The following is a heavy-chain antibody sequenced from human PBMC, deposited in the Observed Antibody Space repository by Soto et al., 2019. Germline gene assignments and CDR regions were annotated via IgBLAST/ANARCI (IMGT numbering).Heavy chain of an antibody. CDR1: GFSFSSYV. CDR2: TSYDGNNR. CDR3: AGVYYGGDSVNNF. J-gene: IGHJ4*02. Sequence: GGSLRLSCAGSGFSFSSYVLSWVRQAPGRGLEWVAATSYDGNNRYYADSVKGRFIISRDNSKNTLDLEMETPRPEDTAVYYCAGVYYGGDSVNNFWGQGTPVTVSS. D-gene: IGHD2-21*02. V-gene: IGHV3-30-3*01.